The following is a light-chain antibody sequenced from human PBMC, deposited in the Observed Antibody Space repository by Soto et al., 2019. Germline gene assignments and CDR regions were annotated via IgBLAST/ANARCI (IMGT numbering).Light chain of an antibody. Sequence: QSALTQPPSASGSPGQSVTISCTGTSGDIGGYNYVSWYQQHPGKAPKLIIYEVSRRPSGVPDRFSGSKSGNTASLTVSGLQSEDEADYYCNSYADNNLIFGGGTTLTV. CDR1: SGDIGGYNY. CDR3: NSYADNNLI. V-gene: IGLV2-8*01. CDR2: EVS. J-gene: IGLJ2*01.